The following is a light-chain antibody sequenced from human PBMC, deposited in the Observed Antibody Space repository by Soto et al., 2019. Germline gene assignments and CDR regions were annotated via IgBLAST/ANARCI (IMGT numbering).Light chain of an antibody. CDR2: DAS. CDR3: QQYNNWPPLT. J-gene: IGKJ4*01. V-gene: IGKV3-15*01. Sequence: EIVMTQSPATLSVSPGDRATLSCRASQSVGSSLAWYQQIPGQAPRLLIYDASTRATGIPARFGGSGSGTEFTLTSSSLQSEDVAVYYCQQYNNWPPLTFGGGTKVELK. CDR1: QSVGSS.